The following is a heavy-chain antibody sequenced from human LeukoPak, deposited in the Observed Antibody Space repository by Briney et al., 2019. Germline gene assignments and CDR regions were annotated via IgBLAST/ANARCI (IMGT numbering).Heavy chain of an antibody. Sequence: SETLSLTCTVSGDSISSDYWSWVRQPAGKGLEWIGRIYSGGSTNYNPSLRSRVSMSVDTSKNQFSLRLSSVTAADTAVYFCARDHSSADYLGVFGCWGQGTLVTVSS. V-gene: IGHV4-4*07. CDR3: ARDHSSADYLGVFGC. CDR1: GDSISSDY. CDR2: IYSGGST. D-gene: IGHD3-22*01. J-gene: IGHJ4*02.